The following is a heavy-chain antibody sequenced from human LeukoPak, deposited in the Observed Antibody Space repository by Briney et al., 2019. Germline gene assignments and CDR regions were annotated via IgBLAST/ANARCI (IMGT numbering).Heavy chain of an antibody. V-gene: IGHV3-66*04. Sequence: GGSLRLSCAASGFTFSSYSMNWVRQAPGKGLEWVSVIYSGGSTYYADSVKGRFTISRDNSKNTLYLQMNSLRAEDTAVYYCASHPSSGWYYFDYWGQGTLVTVSS. CDR1: GFTFSSYS. D-gene: IGHD6-19*01. CDR3: ASHPSSGWYYFDY. CDR2: IYSGGST. J-gene: IGHJ4*02.